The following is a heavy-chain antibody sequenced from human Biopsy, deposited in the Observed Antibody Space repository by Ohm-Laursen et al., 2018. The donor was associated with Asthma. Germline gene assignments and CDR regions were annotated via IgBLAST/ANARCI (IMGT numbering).Heavy chain of an antibody. CDR2: ISWNSGNI. CDR1: GFSFDDCA. D-gene: IGHD3-22*01. Sequence: SLRLSCAASGFSFDDCAMHWVRQAPGKGLEWVSSISWNSGNIDYAVSVKGRFTISRDNAKNSLYLQMQSLRPEDTAFYYCAKSADYYDSTDYLDYWGRGALVTVSS. J-gene: IGHJ4*02. CDR3: AKSADYYDSTDYLDY. V-gene: IGHV3-9*01.